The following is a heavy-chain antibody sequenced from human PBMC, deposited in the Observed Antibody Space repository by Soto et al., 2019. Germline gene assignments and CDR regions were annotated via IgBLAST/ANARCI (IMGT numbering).Heavy chain of an antibody. CDR1: GFTLTTYT. Sequence: GWSLRLSCEASGFTLTTYTLNWVRQASGKGLEWVSSITSSSGHIYYADSVKGRFTISRDNARNSLYLQMNSLRAEDTAVYYCVRGRGLSSLYGMDFWGQATTVTVSS. D-gene: IGHD3-10*01. J-gene: IGHJ6*02. CDR2: ITSSSGHI. CDR3: VRGRGLSSLYGMDF. V-gene: IGHV3-21*01.